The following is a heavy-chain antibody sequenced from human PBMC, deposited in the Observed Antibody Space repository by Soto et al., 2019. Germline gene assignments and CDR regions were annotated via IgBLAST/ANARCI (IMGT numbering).Heavy chain of an antibody. D-gene: IGHD1-1*01. CDR1: GYTFSDYY. J-gene: IGHJ4*02. Sequence: ASVKVSCKASGYTFSDYYIHWVRQAPGQGLEWMGWINPNSGGTKYAPKFQGGVTMTRDTSVTTAYMELSRLRSGDTAVYYCAREPATAKPEGVDFWGQGTLVTVSS. CDR2: INPNSGGT. V-gene: IGHV1-2*02. CDR3: AREPATAKPEGVDF.